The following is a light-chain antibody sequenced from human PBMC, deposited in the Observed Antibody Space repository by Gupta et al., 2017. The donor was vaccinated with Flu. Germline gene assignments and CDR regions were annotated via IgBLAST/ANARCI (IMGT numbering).Light chain of an antibody. Sequence: QSVLTQPPSVSAAPGQKVHISCSGSSSNIWDNYVFWYQQFPGTAPKLLIYENNKRPSGIPDRFSGSKSGTSATLGITGIRTGDEADDYCGTWDSSLSPASGVFGGGTKLTVL. J-gene: IGLJ3*02. CDR3: GTWDSSLSPASGV. CDR1: SSNIWDNY. V-gene: IGLV1-51*02. CDR2: ENN.